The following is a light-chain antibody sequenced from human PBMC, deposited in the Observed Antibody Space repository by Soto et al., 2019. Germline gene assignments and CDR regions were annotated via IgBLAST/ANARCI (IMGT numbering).Light chain of an antibody. V-gene: IGKV3-20*01. J-gene: IGKJ5*01. Sequence: ESMLTQSPGTLSLSPGERAIISCRASQTIRNNYLAWYQQKPGQAPRLLIFGASSRATGIPDRFSGSGSGTDFTLTISRLEPEDFAVYYCQQHGISHITFGQGTRLEMK. CDR1: QTIRNNY. CDR2: GAS. CDR3: QQHGISHIT.